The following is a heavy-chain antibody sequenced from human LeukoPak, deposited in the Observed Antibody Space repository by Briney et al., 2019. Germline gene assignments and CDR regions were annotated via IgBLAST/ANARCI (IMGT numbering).Heavy chain of an antibody. J-gene: IGHJ3*02. D-gene: IGHD6-13*01. V-gene: IGHV1-8*01. Sequence: ASVKVSCKASGYTFTSYDINWVRQATGQELEWMGWMNPNSGNTNYAQKLQGRVTMTTDTSTSTAYMELRSLRSDDTAVYYCARGSKSAAGLDAFDIWGQGTMVTVSS. CDR3: ARGSKSAAGLDAFDI. CDR2: MNPNSGNT. CDR1: GYTFTSYD.